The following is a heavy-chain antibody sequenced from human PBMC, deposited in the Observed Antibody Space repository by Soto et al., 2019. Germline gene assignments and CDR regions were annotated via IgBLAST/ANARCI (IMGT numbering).Heavy chain of an antibody. CDR3: ARDLNWSFDY. V-gene: IGHV3-48*02. CDR1: GFTFSSYS. J-gene: IGHJ4*02. CDR2: ITSSSSSI. Sequence: PGGSLRLSCAASGFTFSSYSMNWVRQAPGKGLEWVSYITSSSSSIYYADSVKGRFTISRDNAKNSLYLQMNSLRDEDTAIYYCARDLNWSFDYWGQGTLVTVSS. D-gene: IGHD2-8*02.